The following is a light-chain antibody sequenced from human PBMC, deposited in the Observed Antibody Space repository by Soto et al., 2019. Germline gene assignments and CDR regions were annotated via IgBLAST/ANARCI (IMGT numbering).Light chain of an antibody. CDR2: GAS. J-gene: IGKJ1*01. CDR1: QSVSSSY. CDR3: QQYGSSPWT. V-gene: IGKV3-20*01. Sequence: DIVLKQSPGTLSLSPGEGAALSGRASQSVSSSYLAGYQQKPGQAPRLLIYGASSRATGIPDRFSGSGSGTDFTLTISRLEPEDFAVYYCQQYGSSPWTFGQGTKVDIK.